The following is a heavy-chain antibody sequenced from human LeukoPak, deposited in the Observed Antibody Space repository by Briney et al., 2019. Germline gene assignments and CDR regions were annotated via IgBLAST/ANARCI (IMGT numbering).Heavy chain of an antibody. J-gene: IGHJ6*03. CDR2: INPNSGGT. D-gene: IGHD5-12*01. CDR1: GYTFTGYY. Sequence: ASVKVSCKASGYTFTGYYMHWVRQAPGQGLEWMGWINPNSGGTNSAQKFQGRVTMTRDTSISTAYIVLSRLRSDDTAVYYCARGMTATNWIYYYYIYMDVWGKGTTVTVSS. CDR3: ARGMTATNWIYYYYIYMDV. V-gene: IGHV1-2*02.